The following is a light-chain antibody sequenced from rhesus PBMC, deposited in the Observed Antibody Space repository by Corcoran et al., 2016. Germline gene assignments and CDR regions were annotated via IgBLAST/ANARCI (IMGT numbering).Light chain of an antibody. V-gene: IGKV1-74*01. Sequence: DIQMTQSPSSLSASVGDRVTITCRASVNVNNYLNWYQQKPGKAPTLLIYKASTLQNGVPSRFGGSGSWTDYTFTISSLQPEDVATYYCQHGYGTPLTFGGGTKVDI. J-gene: IGKJ4*01. CDR1: VNVNNY. CDR2: KAS. CDR3: QHGYGTPLT.